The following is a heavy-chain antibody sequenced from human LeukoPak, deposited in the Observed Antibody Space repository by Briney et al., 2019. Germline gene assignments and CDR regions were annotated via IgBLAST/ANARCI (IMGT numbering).Heavy chain of an antibody. CDR1: GYTFTGYY. Sequence: ASVKVSCKASGYTFTGYYMHWVRQAPGQGLEWMGWINPNSGGTNYAQKFQGRVTMTRDASISTAYMELSRLRSDDTAVYYCARVVVVTANDDFDIWGQGTMVTVSS. CDR2: INPNSGGT. V-gene: IGHV1-2*02. J-gene: IGHJ3*02. CDR3: ARVVVVTANDDFDI. D-gene: IGHD2-21*02.